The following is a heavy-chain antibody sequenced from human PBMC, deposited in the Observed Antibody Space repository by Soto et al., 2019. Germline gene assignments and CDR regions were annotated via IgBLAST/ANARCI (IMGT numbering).Heavy chain of an antibody. D-gene: IGHD6-19*01. V-gene: IGHV1-46*01. Sequence: ASVKVSCKASGYTFTSYYMHWVRQAPGQGLEWMGIINPSGGSTSYAQKFQGRVTMTRDTSTSTVYMELSSLRSEDTAVYYCARVWIEPGYSSGWYGPFDYWGQGTLVTVSS. CDR1: GYTFTSYY. CDR3: ARVWIEPGYSSGWYGPFDY. J-gene: IGHJ4*02. CDR2: INPSGGST.